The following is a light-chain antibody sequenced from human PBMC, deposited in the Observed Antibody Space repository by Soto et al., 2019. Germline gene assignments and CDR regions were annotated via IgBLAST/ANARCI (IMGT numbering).Light chain of an antibody. Sequence: QSVLTQPPSVSGAPGQRVTISCIGGSSNIGAGYEVHWYQQLPGTVPKLLIYNNDQRPSGVPGRYSGSKSGTSASLAISGLQSEDEADYYCAAWDDSLNGPVFGGGTKVTVL. CDR3: AAWDDSLNGPV. CDR1: SSNIGAGYE. CDR2: NND. J-gene: IGLJ3*02. V-gene: IGLV1-40*01.